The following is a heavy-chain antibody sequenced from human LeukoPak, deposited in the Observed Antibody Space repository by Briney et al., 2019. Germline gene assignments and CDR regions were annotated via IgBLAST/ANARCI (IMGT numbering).Heavy chain of an antibody. Sequence: SETLSLTCTVSGGSISSYYWSWIRQPPGKGLEWIGYIYYSGSTNYNPSLKSRVTISVDTSTNQFSLGLSSVTAADTAVYYCARENPIAAAGWFDPWGQGTLVTVSS. D-gene: IGHD6-13*01. CDR2: IYYSGST. CDR1: GGSISSYY. J-gene: IGHJ5*02. V-gene: IGHV4-59*01. CDR3: ARENPIAAAGWFDP.